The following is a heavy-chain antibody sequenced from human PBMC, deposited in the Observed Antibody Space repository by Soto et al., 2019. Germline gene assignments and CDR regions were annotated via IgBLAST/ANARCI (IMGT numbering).Heavy chain of an antibody. Sequence: SETLSLTCAVYGGSFSGYYWSWIRQPPGKGLEWIGEINHSGSTNYNPSLKSRVTISVDTSKNQFSLKLSSVTAADTAVYYCARGSPTSIVVVPAARDYYYMDVWGKGTTVTVSS. CDR1: GGSFSGYY. V-gene: IGHV4-34*01. CDR2: INHSGST. CDR3: ARGSPTSIVVVPAARDYYYMDV. D-gene: IGHD2-2*01. J-gene: IGHJ6*03.